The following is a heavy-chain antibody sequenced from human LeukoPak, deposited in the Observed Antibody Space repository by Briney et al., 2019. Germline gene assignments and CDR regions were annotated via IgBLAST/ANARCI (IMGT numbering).Heavy chain of an antibody. J-gene: IGHJ5*01. CDR1: GDSMSSSSYY. D-gene: IGHD3-22*01. CDR3: ARHGIDNYDPSAYSNWFDP. V-gene: IGHV4-39*01. Sequence: SETLSLTCTVSGDSMSSSSYYWGWIRQPPGKGLEWIASIYYSGSTFYNPSLRSRVTISVYKSRNRFSLKLSSVTASDTSVYYCARHGIDNYDPSAYSNWFDPWGQGTLVTVSS. CDR2: IYYSGST.